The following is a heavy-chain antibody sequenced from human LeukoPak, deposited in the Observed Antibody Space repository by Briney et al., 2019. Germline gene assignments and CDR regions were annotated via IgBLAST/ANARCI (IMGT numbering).Heavy chain of an antibody. D-gene: IGHD2-2*01. CDR1: GGTFSSYA. Sequence: SVKVSCKASGGTFSSYAISWVRQAPGQGLEWMGGIIPIFGTANYAQKFQGRVTITADESTSTAYMELSSLRSEDTAVYYCARVPAAMGYYYYMDVWGKGTTVTVSS. V-gene: IGHV1-69*13. J-gene: IGHJ6*03. CDR3: ARVPAAMGYYYYMDV. CDR2: IIPIFGTA.